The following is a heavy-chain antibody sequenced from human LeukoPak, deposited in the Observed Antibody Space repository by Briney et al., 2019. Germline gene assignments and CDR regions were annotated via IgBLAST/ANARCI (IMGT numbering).Heavy chain of an antibody. CDR3: ARGRITMIWPI. CDR2: IYYSGST. J-gene: IGHJ3*02. Sequence: SETLSLTCTVSGGSISSYYWSWIRQPPGKRLEWIGYIYYSGSTNYNPSLKSRATISVDTSKNQFSLKLSSVTAADTALYYCARGRITMIWPIWRQRTVVTVSS. V-gene: IGHV4-59*01. D-gene: IGHD3-22*01. CDR1: GGSISSYY.